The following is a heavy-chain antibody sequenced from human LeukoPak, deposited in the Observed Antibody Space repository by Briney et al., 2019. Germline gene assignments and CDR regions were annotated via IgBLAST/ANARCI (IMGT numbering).Heavy chain of an antibody. J-gene: IGHJ4*02. V-gene: IGHV3-66*01. CDR2: IYSGGST. CDR1: GFTVSSNY. CDR3: AAVMVRPPFDY. Sequence: GGSLRLSCAASGFTVSSNYMSWVRQAPGKGLEWVSVIYSGGSTYYADSVKGRFTISRDNSKNTLYLQMNSLRAEGTAVYYCAAVMVRPPFDYWGQGTLVTVSS. D-gene: IGHD3-10*01.